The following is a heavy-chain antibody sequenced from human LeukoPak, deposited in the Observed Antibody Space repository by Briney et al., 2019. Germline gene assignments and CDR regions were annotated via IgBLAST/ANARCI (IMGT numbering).Heavy chain of an antibody. CDR1: GFTFSSYA. CDR2: ISYDGSNK. D-gene: IGHD1-26*01. CDR3: ATDPALKWELPDY. Sequence: GGSLRLSCAASGFTFSSYAMRWVRQAPGKGLEWVAVISYDGSNKYYADSVKGRFTICRDNSKNTLYLQMNSLRAEDTAVYYCATDPALKWELPDYWGQGTLVTVSS. J-gene: IGHJ4*02. V-gene: IGHV3-30-3*01.